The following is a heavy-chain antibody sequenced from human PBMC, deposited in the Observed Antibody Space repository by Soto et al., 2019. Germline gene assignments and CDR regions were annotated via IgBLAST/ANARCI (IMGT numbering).Heavy chain of an antibody. J-gene: IGHJ3*02. CDR1: GGTFSSYA. CDR3: ARQEITIFGVVITYTDAFDI. Sequence: QVQLVQSGAEVKKPGASVKVSCKASGGTFSSYAISWVRQAPGQGLEWMGGIIPIFGTANYAQKFQGRVTITVDESTSTAYMELSSLRSEDTAVYYCARQEITIFGVVITYTDAFDIWGQGTMVTVSS. D-gene: IGHD3-3*01. V-gene: IGHV1-69*01. CDR2: IIPIFGTA.